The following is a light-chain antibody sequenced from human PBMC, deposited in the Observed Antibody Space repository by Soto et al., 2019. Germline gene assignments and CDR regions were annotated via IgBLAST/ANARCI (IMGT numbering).Light chain of an antibody. CDR3: QSYDSSLSDDV. Sequence: QSVLTQPPSVSGAPGQRVTISCTGGSSNIGAGYDVHWYQQLPGTAPKLLIYGDSNRPSGVPDRFSGSKSGTSASLAITGLQAEDEADYYCQSYDSSLSDDVFGTGTKVTVL. J-gene: IGLJ1*01. V-gene: IGLV1-40*01. CDR2: GDS. CDR1: SSNIGAGYD.